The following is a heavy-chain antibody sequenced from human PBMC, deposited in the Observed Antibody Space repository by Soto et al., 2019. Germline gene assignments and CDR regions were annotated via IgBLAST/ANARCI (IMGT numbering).Heavy chain of an antibody. CDR2: ISSSSSTI. CDR1: GFTFSSYS. J-gene: IGHJ4*02. CDR3: ARDEDYDSSGYYRPHYFDY. V-gene: IGHV3-48*02. Sequence: GGSLRLSCAASGFTFSSYSMNWVRQAPGKGLEWVSYISSSSSTIYYADSVKGRFTISRDNAKNPLYLQMNSLRDEDTAVYYCARDEDYDSSGYYRPHYFDYWGQGTLVTVSS. D-gene: IGHD3-22*01.